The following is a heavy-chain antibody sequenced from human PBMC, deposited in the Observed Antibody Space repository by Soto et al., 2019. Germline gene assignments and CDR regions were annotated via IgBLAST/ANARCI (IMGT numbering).Heavy chain of an antibody. V-gene: IGHV1-2*02. D-gene: IGHD2-15*01. CDR1: GYTLSDFY. CDR2: INPYTGDS. Sequence: GASVKVSCKASGYTLSDFYLHWVRQAPGQGLEWMGAINPYTGDSYSAQKFQGRVTITRDTSMSTASMELTRLTFDDTAVYYCARDEGWNCSGGSCYFFGYWGQGSLVTVSS. CDR3: ARDEGWNCSGGSCYFFGY. J-gene: IGHJ4*01.